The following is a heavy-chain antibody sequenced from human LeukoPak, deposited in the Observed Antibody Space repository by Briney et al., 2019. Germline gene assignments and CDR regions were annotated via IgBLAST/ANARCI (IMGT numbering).Heavy chain of an antibody. CDR3: ARVRVFPWQQLGWFDP. Sequence: SQTLSLTCAISGDSVSSNSAAWNWIRQSPSRGLEWLGRTYYRSKWYNDYAVSVKSRITINPDTSKNQFSLQLNSVTPEDTAVYYCARVRVFPWQQLGWFDPWGQGTLVTVSS. V-gene: IGHV6-1*01. D-gene: IGHD6-13*01. J-gene: IGHJ5*02. CDR1: GDSVSSNSAA. CDR2: TYYRSKWYN.